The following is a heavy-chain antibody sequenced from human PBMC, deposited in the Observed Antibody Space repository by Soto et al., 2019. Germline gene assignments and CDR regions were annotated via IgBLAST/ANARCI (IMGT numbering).Heavy chain of an antibody. V-gene: IGHV3-11*01. CDR3: ARDFDSGYDIPSPIDY. CDR2: ISGSGSTI. D-gene: IGHD5-12*01. J-gene: IGHJ4*02. Sequence: QVQLVESGGGLVKPGGSLRLSCAASGFTFSDYYMSWIRQAPGKGLEWVSYISGSGSTIYYEDSVKGRFTISRDNDKNSLYLQMNSLRAEDTAVYYCARDFDSGYDIPSPIDYWGQGTLVTVSS. CDR1: GFTFSDYY.